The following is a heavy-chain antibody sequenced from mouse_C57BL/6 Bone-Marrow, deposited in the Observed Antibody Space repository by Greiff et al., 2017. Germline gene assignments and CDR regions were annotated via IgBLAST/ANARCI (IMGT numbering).Heavy chain of an antibody. J-gene: IGHJ3*01. CDR3: TRIAY. CDR2: FDPENGDT. Sequence: VQLQQSGAELVRPGASVKLSCTASGFNIKDDYMHWVKQRPEQGLEWIGWFDPENGDTAYASKFQGKAPITVDTSSNTAYLQLSSLTSEDTAVYYCTRIAYWGQGTLVTVSA. CDR1: GFNIKDDY. V-gene: IGHV14-4*01.